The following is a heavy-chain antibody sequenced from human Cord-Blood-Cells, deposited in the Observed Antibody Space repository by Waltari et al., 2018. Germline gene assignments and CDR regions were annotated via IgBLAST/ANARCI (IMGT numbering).Heavy chain of an antibody. CDR1: GGTFSSHA. Sequence: QVQLVQSGAEVKKPGSSVKVSCKASGGTFSSHAISWWRTAHGQGLEWMGGIIPILGIANYAQKFQGRVTITPDESTSTAYMELSSLRSEDTAVYYCARDWAAAGTGAFDIWGQGTMVTVSS. V-gene: IGHV1-69*04. CDR2: IIPILGIA. J-gene: IGHJ3*02. CDR3: ARDWAAAGTGAFDI. D-gene: IGHD6-13*01.